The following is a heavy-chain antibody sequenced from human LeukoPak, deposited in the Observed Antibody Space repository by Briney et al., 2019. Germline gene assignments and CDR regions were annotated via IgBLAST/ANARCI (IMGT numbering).Heavy chain of an antibody. D-gene: IGHD3-22*01. J-gene: IGHJ4*02. CDR1: GFTFSSYG. CDR2: ISYGGSND. Sequence: GGSLRLSCAASGFTFSSYGMHWVRQAPGKGLEWVAVISYGGSNDYYADSVKGRFTISRDNSKNTLYLQMNSLRAEDTAVYYCANENYYDSSGYIDYWGQGTLVTVSS. CDR3: ANENYYDSSGYIDY. V-gene: IGHV3-30*18.